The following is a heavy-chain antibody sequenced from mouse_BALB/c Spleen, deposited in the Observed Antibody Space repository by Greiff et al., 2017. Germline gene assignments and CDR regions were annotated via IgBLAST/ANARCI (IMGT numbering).Heavy chain of an antibody. CDR3: ARAYYGSSLWFAY. J-gene: IGHJ3*01. Sequence: VQLQQSGAELVRPGVSVKISCKGSGYTFTDYAMHWVKQSHAKSLEWIGVISTYYGDASYNQKFKGKATMTVDKSSSTAYMELARLTSEDSAIYYCARAYYGSSLWFAYWGQGTLVTVSA. V-gene: IGHV1S137*01. D-gene: IGHD1-1*01. CDR1: GYTFTDYA. CDR2: ISTYYGDA.